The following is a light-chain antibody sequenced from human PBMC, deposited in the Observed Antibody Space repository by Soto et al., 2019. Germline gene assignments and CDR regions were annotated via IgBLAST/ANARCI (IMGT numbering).Light chain of an antibody. V-gene: IGKV3-15*01. Sequence: EIVLSQSPATLSVSPGERASLSCRASQNINRNLAWYQQRPGQAPRLLILRASTRASGIPARVSGSGSGTEFALNVSGLESEDFAVYYCKQYEESPPYSFGQGTKVEIK. CDR1: QNINRN. CDR2: RAS. CDR3: KQYEESPPYS. J-gene: IGKJ2*01.